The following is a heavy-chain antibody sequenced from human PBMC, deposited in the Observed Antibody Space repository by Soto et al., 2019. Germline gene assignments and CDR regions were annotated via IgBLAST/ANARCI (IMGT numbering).Heavy chain of an antibody. CDR2: ISSSGSTI. Sequence: GGSLRLSCAASGFTFSDYHMSWIRQAPGKGLEWVSYISSSGSTIYYADSVKGRFTISRDNAKNSLCLQMNSLRAEDTAVYYCARAASGGYCSSTSCHYDAFDIWGQGTMVTVSS. V-gene: IGHV3-11*01. J-gene: IGHJ3*02. D-gene: IGHD2-2*01. CDR1: GFTFSDYH. CDR3: ARAASGGYCSSTSCHYDAFDI.